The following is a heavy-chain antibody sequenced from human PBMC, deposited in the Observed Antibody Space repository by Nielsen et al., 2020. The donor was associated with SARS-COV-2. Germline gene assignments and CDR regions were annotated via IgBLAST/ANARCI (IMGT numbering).Heavy chain of an antibody. D-gene: IGHD7-27*01. V-gene: IGHV3-53*01. CDR2: IYSAGTT. Sequence: GESLKISCAASGFIVNRNYVSWVRQAPGKGLEWVSVIYSAGTTNYADSVKGRYTISRDNSKNTLYLQMNSLRAEDTAVYYCAKHRTGYDAFDIWGQGTMVTVSS. CDR3: AKHRTGYDAFDI. CDR1: GFIVNRNY. J-gene: IGHJ3*02.